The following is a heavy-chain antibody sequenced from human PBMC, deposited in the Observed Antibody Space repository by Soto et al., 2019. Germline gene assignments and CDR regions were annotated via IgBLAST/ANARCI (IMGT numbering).Heavy chain of an antibody. J-gene: IGHJ4*02. D-gene: IGHD6-19*01. Sequence: GGSLRLSCAASGFTFSSYSMNWVRQAPGKGLEWVSSISSSSSYIYYADSVKGRFTISRDNAKNSLYLQMNSLRAEDTAVYYCARVIAVAVIDYWGQGTLVTVSS. CDR1: GFTFSSYS. V-gene: IGHV3-21*01. CDR2: ISSSSSYI. CDR3: ARVIAVAVIDY.